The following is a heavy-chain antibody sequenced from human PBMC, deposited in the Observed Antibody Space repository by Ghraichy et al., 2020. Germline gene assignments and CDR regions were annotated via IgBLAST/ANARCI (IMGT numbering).Heavy chain of an antibody. CDR1: GGSFSGYY. V-gene: IGHV4-34*01. D-gene: IGHD5-24*01. CDR2: INHSGST. J-gene: IGHJ4*02. CDR3: ARRRGMSAISGFDY. Sequence: SQTLSLTCAVYGGSFSGYYWSWIRQPPGKGLEWIGEINHSGSTNYNPSLKSRVTISVDTSKNQFSLKLSSVTAADTAVYYCARRRGMSAISGFDYWGQGTLVTVS.